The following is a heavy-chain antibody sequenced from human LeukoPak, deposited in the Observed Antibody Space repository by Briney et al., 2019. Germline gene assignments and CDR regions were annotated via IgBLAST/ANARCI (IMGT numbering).Heavy chain of an antibody. D-gene: IGHD3-10*01. CDR1: GYTFSDYS. V-gene: IGHV1-2*02. Sequence: ASVKVSCKASGYTFSDYSMHWVRQAPGQGLEWMGWINPKSGGTNYAPKFKGRVTMTRDTSISTAYMELSRLRSDDTAVYYCARRVIMVRGVVSDWFDPWGQGTLVTVSS. J-gene: IGHJ5*02. CDR3: ARRVIMVRGVVSDWFDP. CDR2: INPKSGGT.